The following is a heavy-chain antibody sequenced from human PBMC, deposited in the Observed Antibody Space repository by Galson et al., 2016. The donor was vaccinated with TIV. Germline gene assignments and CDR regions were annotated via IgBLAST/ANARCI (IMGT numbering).Heavy chain of an antibody. CDR2: VFYSGRT. CDR3: ARVLFPYYYAMDV. CDR1: GDSISSGDYY. J-gene: IGHJ6*02. Sequence: TLSLTCTVYGDSISSGDYYWSWIRQPPGKGLEWIGYVFYSGRTYYNPSLKSRVSISIDRSKNQFSLRLSSVPAADTAVYYRARVLFPYYYAMDVWGQGTAVTVSS. V-gene: IGHV4-30-4*01. D-gene: IGHD2-15*01.